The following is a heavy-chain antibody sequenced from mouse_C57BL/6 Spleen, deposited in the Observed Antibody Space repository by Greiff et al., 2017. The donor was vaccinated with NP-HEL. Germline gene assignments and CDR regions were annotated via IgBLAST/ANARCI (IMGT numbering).Heavy chain of an antibody. CDR2: ISGGGGNT. V-gene: IGHV5-9*01. J-gene: IGHJ4*01. CDR1: GFTFSSYT. CDR3: AREGYLRPMDY. Sequence: EVQRVESGGGLVKPGGSLKLSCAASGFTFSSYTMSWVRQTPEKRLEWVATISGGGGNTYYPDSVKGRFTISRDNAKNTLYLQMSSLRSEDTALYYCAREGYLRPMDYWGQGTSVTVSS. D-gene: IGHD2-3*01.